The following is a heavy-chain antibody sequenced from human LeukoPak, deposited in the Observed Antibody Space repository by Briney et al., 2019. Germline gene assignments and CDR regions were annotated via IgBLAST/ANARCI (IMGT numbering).Heavy chain of an antibody. V-gene: IGHV3-48*01. CDR3: ARDGGSYYDY. D-gene: IGHD3-16*01. CDR2: ISSSSSSF. Sequence: TGGSLRLSCAASGFTFSDYGMHWVRQAPGRALEWISYISSSSSSFYYADSVKGRFTISRDNAKNSLYLQMNRLRVEDTAVYYCARDGGSYYDYWGQGTLVTVSS. J-gene: IGHJ4*02. CDR1: GFTFSDYG.